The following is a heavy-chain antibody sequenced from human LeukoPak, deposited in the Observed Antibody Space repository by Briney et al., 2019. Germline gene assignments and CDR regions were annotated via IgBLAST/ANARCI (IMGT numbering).Heavy chain of an antibody. Sequence: ASVKVSCKTSGYTFIGYYMHWVRQAPGQGLEWMGWINPNSGGTNYAQKFQGRVTMTRDTSISTAHMELSRLRSDDTAVYYCATDILTGYYTDNYYYMDVWGKGTTVTISS. J-gene: IGHJ6*03. V-gene: IGHV1-2*02. CDR3: ATDILTGYYTDNYYYMDV. CDR2: INPNSGGT. D-gene: IGHD3-9*01. CDR1: GYTFIGYY.